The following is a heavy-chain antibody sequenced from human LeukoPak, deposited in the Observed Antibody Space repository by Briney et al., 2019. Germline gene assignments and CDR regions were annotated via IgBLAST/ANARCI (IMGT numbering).Heavy chain of an antibody. CDR2: IYYSGRS. CDR3: ARHFIARVAVAGNWFDP. V-gene: IGHV4-59*08. Sequence: SETLSLTCTVSGGFISSYYWSWIRQPPGKGLEWVGYIYYSGRSNYNRSLKSRVTISVDTSKNQFSLKLSSVTAADTAVYYCARHFIARVAVAGNWFDPWGQGTLVTVSS. D-gene: IGHD6-19*01. J-gene: IGHJ5*02. CDR1: GGFISSYY.